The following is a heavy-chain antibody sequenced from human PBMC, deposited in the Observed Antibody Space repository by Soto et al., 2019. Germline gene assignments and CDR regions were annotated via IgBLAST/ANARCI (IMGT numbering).Heavy chain of an antibody. Sequence: EVQLVESGGGLVQPGRYLRLSCAASGFTFDDYAMHWVRQAPGKGLEWVSIISWNSGRIGYADSVKGRFTISRDNAKNSLYLQMNSLRAEDTALYYCAKDKWELSYYFDHWGQGTLVTVSS. D-gene: IGHD1-26*01. V-gene: IGHV3-9*01. CDR3: AKDKWELSYYFDH. J-gene: IGHJ4*02. CDR2: ISWNSGRI. CDR1: GFTFDDYA.